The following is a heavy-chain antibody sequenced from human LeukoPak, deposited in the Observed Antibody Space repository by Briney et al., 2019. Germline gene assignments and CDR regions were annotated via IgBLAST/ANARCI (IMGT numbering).Heavy chain of an antibody. CDR3: ARVVQIPGYYYGMDV. D-gene: IGHD1-26*01. V-gene: IGHV3-48*02. CDR2: ISSSSSTI. Sequence: GGSLRLSCAASGFTFSSYSMNWVRQAPGKGLEWVSYISSSSSTIYYADSVKGRFTISGDNAKNSLYLQMNSLRDEDTAVYYCARVVQIPGYYYGMDVWGQGTTVTVSS. CDR1: GFTFSSYS. J-gene: IGHJ6*02.